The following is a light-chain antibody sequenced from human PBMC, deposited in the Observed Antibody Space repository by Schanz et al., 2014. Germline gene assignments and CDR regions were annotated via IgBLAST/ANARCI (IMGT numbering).Light chain of an antibody. V-gene: IGKV3D-15*01. J-gene: IGKJ1*01. CDR1: QSVSSY. Sequence: EIVLTQSPGTLSLSPGERATLSCRASQSVSSYLAWYQQKPGQAPRLLIYDASNRATGIPARFSGSGSGSGFTLTISSLQSEDFAVYYCQQYNNWQRTFGQGTKVEIK. CDR3: QQYNNWQRT. CDR2: DAS.